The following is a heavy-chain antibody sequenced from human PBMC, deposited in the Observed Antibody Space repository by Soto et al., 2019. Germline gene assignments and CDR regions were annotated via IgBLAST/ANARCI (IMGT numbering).Heavy chain of an antibody. CDR1: GFTFSSYA. CDR2: ISYDGSNK. CDR3: ARDSQYSSSWYAPLYGMDV. D-gene: IGHD6-13*01. Sequence: GGSLRLSCAASGFTFSSYAMHWVRQAPGKGLEWVAVISYDGSNKYYADSVKGRFTISRDNSKNTLYLQMNSLRAEDTAVYYCARDSQYSSSWYAPLYGMDVWGQGTTVTVSS. J-gene: IGHJ6*02. V-gene: IGHV3-30-3*01.